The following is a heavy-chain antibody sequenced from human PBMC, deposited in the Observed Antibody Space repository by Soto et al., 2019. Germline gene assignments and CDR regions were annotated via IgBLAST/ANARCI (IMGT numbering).Heavy chain of an antibody. D-gene: IGHD5-18*01. CDR3: ARVGGDTATSFGMDV. V-gene: IGHV3-48*03. CDR2: ISSSGSTI. Sequence: EVQLVESGGGLVQPGGSLRLSCAASGFTFSSYEMNWVRQAPGKGLEWVSYISSSGSTIYYADSVKGRFTISRDNAKNSLYLQMNSLRADDTAVYYCARVGGDTATSFGMDVWGQGTTVTVSS. J-gene: IGHJ6*02. CDR1: GFTFSSYE.